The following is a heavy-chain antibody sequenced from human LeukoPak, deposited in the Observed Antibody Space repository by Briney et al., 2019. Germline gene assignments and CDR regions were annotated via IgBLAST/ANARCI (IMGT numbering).Heavy chain of an antibody. Sequence: GGSLRLSCEASGFTFNTYWMNWVRQAPGRGLVWVSRISPDGSAKAYADSVKGRFTISRDNSKNTLYLQMNSLRAEDTAVYYCARARAYCGGDCEKPDYWGQGTLVTVSS. J-gene: IGHJ4*02. D-gene: IGHD2-21*02. CDR3: ARARAYCGGDCEKPDY. CDR2: ISPDGSAK. V-gene: IGHV3-74*03. CDR1: GFTFNTYW.